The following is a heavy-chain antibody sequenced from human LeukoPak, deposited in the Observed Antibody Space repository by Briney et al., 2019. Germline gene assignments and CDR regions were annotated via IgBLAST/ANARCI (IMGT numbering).Heavy chain of an antibody. Sequence: NASETLSLTCAVYGGSFSGYYWSWIRQPPGKGLEWIGEINHSGSTNYNPSLKSRVTISVDTSKNQFSPKLSSVTAADTAVYYCARSTISTGGTFDYWGQGTLVTVSS. CDR1: GGSFSGYY. J-gene: IGHJ4*02. V-gene: IGHV4-34*01. D-gene: IGHD5/OR15-5a*01. CDR3: ARSTISTGGTFDY. CDR2: INHSGST.